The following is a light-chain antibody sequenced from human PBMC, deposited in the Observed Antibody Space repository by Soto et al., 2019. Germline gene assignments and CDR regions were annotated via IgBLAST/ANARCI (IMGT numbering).Light chain of an antibody. J-gene: IGLJ1*01. Sequence: QSALTQPASVSGSPGQSITISCTGTSSDVGSHNLVSWYQQHPDRAPKLMIYEGSKRPSRVSNRFSGSKSGNTASLTISGLQAEDEADYFCCSYAGSSTYIFGSGTKVTVL. CDR2: EGS. CDR3: CSYAGSSTYI. V-gene: IGLV2-23*01. CDR1: SSDVGSHNL.